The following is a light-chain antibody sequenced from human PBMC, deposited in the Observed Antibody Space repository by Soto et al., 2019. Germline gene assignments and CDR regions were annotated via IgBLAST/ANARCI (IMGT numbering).Light chain of an antibody. CDR2: DAS. Sequence: DIQMTQSPSTLSASVGDRVTITCRASQSISSWLAWYQQKPGKAPKLLIYDASSLESGVPSRFSGSGSGTEFTLTISSLQPDDFATYYCQQSYSSLVTFGAGTKVEIK. J-gene: IGKJ4*01. V-gene: IGKV1-5*01. CDR1: QSISSW. CDR3: QQSYSSLVT.